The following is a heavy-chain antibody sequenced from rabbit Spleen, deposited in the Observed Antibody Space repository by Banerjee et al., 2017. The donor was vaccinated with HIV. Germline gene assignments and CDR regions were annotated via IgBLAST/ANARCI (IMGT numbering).Heavy chain of an antibody. CDR1: GFTISSSYY. D-gene: IGHD2-1*01. Sequence: EQLEESGGGLVQPEGSLALTCKASGFTISSSYYMCWVRQAPGKGLEWVTCIYGGSFGSTVYASWAKGRFTTSKTSSTTVTLQMTSLTAADTATYFCASSINDWSRFNLWGQGTLVTVS. CDR3: ASSINDWSRFNL. J-gene: IGHJ4*01. CDR2: IYGGSFGST. V-gene: IGHV1S45*01.